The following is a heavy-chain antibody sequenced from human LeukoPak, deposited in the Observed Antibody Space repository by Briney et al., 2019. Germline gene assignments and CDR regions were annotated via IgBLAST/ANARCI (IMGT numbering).Heavy chain of an antibody. V-gene: IGHV3-9*01. CDR1: GFTFDDYA. CDR3: AKGRGAAAALTDFDY. D-gene: IGHD6-13*01. Sequence: GGSLGLSCAASGFTFDDYAMHWVRQAPGKGLEWVSGISWNSGSIGYADSVKGRFTISRDNAKNSLYLQMNSLRAEDTALYYCAKGRGAAAALTDFDYWGQGTLVTVSS. CDR2: ISWNSGSI. J-gene: IGHJ4*02.